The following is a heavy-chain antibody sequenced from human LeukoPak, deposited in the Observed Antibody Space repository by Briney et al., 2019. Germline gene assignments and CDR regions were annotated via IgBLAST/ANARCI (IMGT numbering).Heavy chain of an antibody. Sequence: GGSLRLSCAASGFTFSSYWMSWVRQAPGKGLEWVSIIYSGGSTFYADSVKGRFTISRDNSKNTLYLQMNSLRAEDTAVYYCARGGSYLSAFDIWGQGTMVTVSS. CDR1: GFTFSSYW. CDR2: IYSGGST. V-gene: IGHV3-53*01. D-gene: IGHD1-26*01. CDR3: ARGGSYLSAFDI. J-gene: IGHJ3*02.